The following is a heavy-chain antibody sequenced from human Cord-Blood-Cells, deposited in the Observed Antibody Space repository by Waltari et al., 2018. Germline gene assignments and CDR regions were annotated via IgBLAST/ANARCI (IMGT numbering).Heavy chain of an antibody. J-gene: IGHJ4*02. Sequence: QVQLVQSGAEVKKPGASVKVSCKASGYTFTGSYMHWVRQAPGQGLEWMGWINPNSGGTNDAQKFQGRVTMTRDASISTAYMELSRLRSDDTAVYYCARERLGCGGDCYSDYWGQGTLVTVSS. CDR1: GYTFTGSY. CDR2: INPNSGGT. D-gene: IGHD2-21*01. V-gene: IGHV1-2*02. CDR3: ARERLGCGGDCYSDY.